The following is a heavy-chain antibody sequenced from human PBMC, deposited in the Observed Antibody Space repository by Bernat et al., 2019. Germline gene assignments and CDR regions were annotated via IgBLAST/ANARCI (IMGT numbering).Heavy chain of an antibody. CDR3: ARVLYDRSGCYYFDN. J-gene: IGHJ4*02. D-gene: IGHD3-22*01. Sequence: QLQLQESVPGLVKPSETLSPTCTVSGGSISTSSYYWGWIRQPPGKGLEWIGSIYYSGRTYDNPSLKSRVTISVETSKNQFSVKLSFVTAADTAVYYCARVLYDRSGCYYFDNWGQGTLVTVSS. CDR1: GGSISTSSYY. V-gene: IGHV4-39*02. CDR2: IYYSGRT.